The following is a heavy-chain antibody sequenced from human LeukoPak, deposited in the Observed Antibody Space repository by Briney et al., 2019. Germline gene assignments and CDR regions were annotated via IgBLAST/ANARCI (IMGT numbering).Heavy chain of an antibody. CDR1: GFTFSSYW. Sequence: PGGSLRLSCAASGFTFSSYWMSWVRQAPGKGLEWVANIKQDGSEKYYVDSVKGRFTISRDNAKNSLYLQMNSLRAEDTAVYYCAKDLVVGSSTKGYFDYWGQGTLVTVSS. J-gene: IGHJ4*02. CDR2: IKQDGSEK. V-gene: IGHV3-7*01. CDR3: AKDLVVGSSTKGYFDY. D-gene: IGHD6-13*01.